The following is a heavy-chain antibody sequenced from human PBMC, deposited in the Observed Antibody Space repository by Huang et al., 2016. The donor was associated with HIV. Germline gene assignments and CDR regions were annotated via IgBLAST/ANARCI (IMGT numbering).Heavy chain of an antibody. Sequence: QVQLEQWGAGLLKPSETLSLTCAVYGGSFSGYFWNWIRKSPGKGLEWIGQINHAGVTDDNPSLKSRATIAVDTSKNQFSLRLTSVTAADTAIYYCAREIMISFGGPFDSWGHGNLVTVSS. CDR2: INHAGVT. J-gene: IGHJ5*01. V-gene: IGHV4-34*02. CDR3: AREIMISFGGPFDS. CDR1: GGSFSGYF. D-gene: IGHD3-16*01.